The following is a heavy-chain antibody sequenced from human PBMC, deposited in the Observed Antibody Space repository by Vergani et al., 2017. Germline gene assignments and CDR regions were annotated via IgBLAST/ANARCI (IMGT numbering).Heavy chain of an antibody. V-gene: IGHV1-2*02. CDR1: VYTFTGYY. CDR2: INPNSGGT. D-gene: IGHD3-22*01. J-gene: IGHJ4*02. CDR3: ARDAGHYDSSGSLTF. Sequence: QVQLVQSGAEVKKPGASVKVSCKASVYTFTGYYMHWVRQAPGQGLEWMGWINPNSGGTNYAQKFQGRVTMTRDTSISTAYMELSRLRSDDTAVYYCARDAGHYDSSGSLTFWGQGTLVTVSS.